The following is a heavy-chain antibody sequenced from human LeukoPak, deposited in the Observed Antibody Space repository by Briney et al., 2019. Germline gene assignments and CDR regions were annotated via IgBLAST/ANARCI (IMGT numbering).Heavy chain of an antibody. CDR3: ARDIVVVVAATPGYYGMDV. Sequence: SVKVSCKASGGTFSSYAISWVRQAPGQGLEWMGGIIPIFGTANYAQKFQGRVTITADESTSTAYMELSSLRSEDTAVYYCARDIVVVVAATPGYYGMDVWGQGTTVTVSS. CDR1: GGTFSSYA. D-gene: IGHD2-15*01. V-gene: IGHV1-69*13. CDR2: IIPIFGTA. J-gene: IGHJ6*02.